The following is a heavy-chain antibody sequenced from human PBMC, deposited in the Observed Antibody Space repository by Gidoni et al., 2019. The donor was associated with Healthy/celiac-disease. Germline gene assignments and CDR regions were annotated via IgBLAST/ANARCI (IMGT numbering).Heavy chain of an antibody. CDR3: ARANYDDSSGYYFDY. CDR1: AGSISSYY. Sequence: QVQLQESGPGLVKPSETLSLTCPVTAGSISSYYWSWIRQPPGKGLDRIGYLASSVTPNYNPSLKSRVTISVDTSKNQFSLKLSSVTAAETAVYYCARANYDDSSGYYFDYWGQGTLVTVSS. D-gene: IGHD3-22*01. V-gene: IGHV4-59*01. J-gene: IGHJ4*02. CDR2: LASSVTP.